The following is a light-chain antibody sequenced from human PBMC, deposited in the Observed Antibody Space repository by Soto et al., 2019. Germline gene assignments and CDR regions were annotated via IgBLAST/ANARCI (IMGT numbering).Light chain of an antibody. CDR1: NSNIATYA. V-gene: IGLV1-47*01. Sequence: QSVLTQPPSASGIPGQTVTISCSGSNSNIATYAVYWYQQLPGTAPKLLIYENDQRPSGVPDRFSGSKSDTSASLAIAGLRSGDEAVYFCAAWDDSLTILFGGGTKVTVL. CDR3: AAWDDSLTIL. J-gene: IGLJ2*01. CDR2: END.